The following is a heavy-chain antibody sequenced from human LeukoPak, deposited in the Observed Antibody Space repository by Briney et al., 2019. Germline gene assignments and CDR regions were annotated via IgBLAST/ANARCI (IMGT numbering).Heavy chain of an antibody. CDR2: INPNSGGT. CDR1: GYTFTDYY. J-gene: IGHJ6*03. CDR3: ARRRIAAAGRAYYYYMDV. V-gene: IGHV1-2*02. Sequence: ASVKVSCKSSGYTFTDYYVHWVRQVPGQGLEWMGWINPNSGGTNYAQKFQGRVTMTRDTSISTAYMELSRLRSDDTAVYYCARRRIAAAGRAYYYYMDVWGKGTTVTISS. D-gene: IGHD6-13*01.